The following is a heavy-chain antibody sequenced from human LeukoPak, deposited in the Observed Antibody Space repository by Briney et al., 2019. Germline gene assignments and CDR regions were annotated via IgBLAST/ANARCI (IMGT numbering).Heavy chain of an antibody. V-gene: IGHV3-48*04. D-gene: IGHD5-12*01. CDR3: ARAMRSGYDY. CDR1: GFTFSNYG. CDR2: ISSSSDAI. J-gene: IGHJ4*02. Sequence: GGSLRLSCAASGFTFSNYGMNWVRQAPGKGLEWVSYISSSSDAIYYADSVKGRFTISRDNAKNSLYLEMKSLRGGDTAVYYCARAMRSGYDYWGQGTLVIVSS.